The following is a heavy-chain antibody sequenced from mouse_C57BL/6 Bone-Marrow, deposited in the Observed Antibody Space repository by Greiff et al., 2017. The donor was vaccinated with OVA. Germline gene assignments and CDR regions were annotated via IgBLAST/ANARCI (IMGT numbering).Heavy chain of an antibody. J-gene: IGHJ2*01. CDR2: IYPGSGNT. Sequence: QVQLKESGPELVKPGASVKISCKASGYSFTSYYIHWVKQRPGQGLEWIGWIYPGSGNTKYNEKFKGEATLTADTSSSTAYMQLSSLTSEDAAVYYCARCGCLDYWGQGTTLTVSS. D-gene: IGHD1-1*02. V-gene: IGHV1-66*01. CDR1: GYSFTSYY. CDR3: ARCGCLDY.